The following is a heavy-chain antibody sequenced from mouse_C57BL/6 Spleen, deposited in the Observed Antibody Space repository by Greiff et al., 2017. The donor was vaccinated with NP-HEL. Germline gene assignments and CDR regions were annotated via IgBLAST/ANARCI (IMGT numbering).Heavy chain of an antibody. CDR1: GFTFSDYY. CDR2: INYDGSST. Sequence: EVQLVESEGGLVQPGSSMKLSCTASGFTFSDYYMAWVRQVPEKGLEWVANINYDGSSTYYLDSLKSRFIISRDNAKNILYLQMSSLKSEDTATYYCASLYYGNAMDYWGQGTSVTVSS. J-gene: IGHJ4*01. V-gene: IGHV5-16*01. CDR3: ASLYYGNAMDY. D-gene: IGHD1-1*01.